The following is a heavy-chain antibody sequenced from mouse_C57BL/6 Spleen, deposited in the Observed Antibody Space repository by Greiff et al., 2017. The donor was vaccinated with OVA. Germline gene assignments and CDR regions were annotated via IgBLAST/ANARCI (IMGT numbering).Heavy chain of an antibody. J-gene: IGHJ1*03. V-gene: IGHV1-22*01. CDR2: INPNNGGT. CDR1: GYTFTDYN. D-gene: IGHD1-1*01. Sequence: EVQLQQSGPELVKPGASVKMSCKASGYTFTDYNMHWVKQSHGKSLEWIGYINPNNGGTSYNQKFKGKATLTVNKSSSTAYLELHSLTSTESSFDDCASPPPTVDWYFDVWGTGTTVTVSS. CDR3: ASPPPTVDWYFDV.